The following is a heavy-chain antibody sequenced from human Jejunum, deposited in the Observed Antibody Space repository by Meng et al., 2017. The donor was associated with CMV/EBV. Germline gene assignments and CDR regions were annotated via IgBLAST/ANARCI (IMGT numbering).Heavy chain of an antibody. D-gene: IGHD3-10*01. CDR3: ARKVGGPARYCDY. V-gene: IGHV3-48*03. CDR2: ISSGGSTI. CDR1: GFTFSSYE. Sequence: SGFTFSSYEMNWVRQAPGKGLEWVSYISSGGSTIYYADSVKGRFTISRDNAKNSLYLQMNSLRAEDTAVYYCARKVGGPARYCDYWGQGTLVTVSS. J-gene: IGHJ4*02.